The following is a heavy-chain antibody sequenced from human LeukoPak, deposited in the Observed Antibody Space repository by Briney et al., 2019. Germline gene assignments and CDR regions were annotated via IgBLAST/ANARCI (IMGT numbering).Heavy chain of an antibody. D-gene: IGHD5-18*01. CDR1: GFTFSHYI. CDR3: ARYNYGSDYFDY. Sequence: GRSLRLSCAASGFTFSHYIMHWVRQAPGKGLEWVAVISYGGTNKYYADSVKGRFTISRDDSKNTLYLQMNSLRAEDTAVYYCARYNYGSDYFDYWGQGTLVTVSS. J-gene: IGHJ4*02. CDR2: ISYGGTNK. V-gene: IGHV3-30*03.